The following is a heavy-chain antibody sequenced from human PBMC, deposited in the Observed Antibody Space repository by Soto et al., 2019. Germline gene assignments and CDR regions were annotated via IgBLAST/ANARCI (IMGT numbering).Heavy chain of an antibody. J-gene: IGHJ6*01. CDR3: ARSEEDSDYYYYGMEV. CDR1: GDTVPNSGVA. Sequence: SHTLALIGVGSGDTVPNSGVAWNWVRQSPSRGLEWLGRTYYRSRWYSDYAVSVRSRIDINADTSKNQVSLQLNSVTPEDTAVYYCARSEEDSDYYYYGMEVCG. CDR2: TYYRSRWYS. D-gene: IGHD2-15*01. V-gene: IGHV6-1*01.